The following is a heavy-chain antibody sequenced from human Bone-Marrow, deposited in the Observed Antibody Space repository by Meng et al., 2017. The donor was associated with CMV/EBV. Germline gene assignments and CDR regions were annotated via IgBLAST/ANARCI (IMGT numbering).Heavy chain of an antibody. J-gene: IGHJ5*02. Sequence: YGGSFSRYYWSWIRQPPGKGLEWIGEINHSGSTNYNPSLKSRVTISVDTSKNQFSLKLSSVTAADTAVYYCARGFYSSSWHYWFDPWGQGTLVTVSS. CDR1: GGSFSRYY. V-gene: IGHV4-34*01. CDR2: INHSGST. CDR3: ARGFYSSSWHYWFDP. D-gene: IGHD6-13*01.